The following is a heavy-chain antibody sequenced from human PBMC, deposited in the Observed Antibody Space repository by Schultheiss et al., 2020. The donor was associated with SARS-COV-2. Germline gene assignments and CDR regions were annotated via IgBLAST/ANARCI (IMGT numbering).Heavy chain of an antibody. CDR1: GGSISSYY. CDR2: IYYSGST. Sequence: SQTLSLTCTVSGGSISSYYWSWIRQHPGKGLEWIGYIYYSGSTNYNPSLKSRVTISVDTSKNQFSLKLSSVTAADTAVYYCARFMTTVTTTTWFDPWGQGTLVTVSS. CDR3: ARFMTTVTTTTWFDP. V-gene: IGHV4-59*12. D-gene: IGHD4-17*01. J-gene: IGHJ5*02.